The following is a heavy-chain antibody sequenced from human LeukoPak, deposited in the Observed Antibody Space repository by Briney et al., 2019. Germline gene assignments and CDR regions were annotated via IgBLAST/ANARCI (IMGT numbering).Heavy chain of an antibody. V-gene: IGHV1-69*19. J-gene: IGHJ4*02. D-gene: IGHD5-12*01. CDR1: GGTFNSYA. CDR2: IIPIFGTV. CDR3: ASPRPGRNIVATNYSPLEY. Sequence: SEKVSFTASGGTFNSYAISWVRQAPGQGREGMGGIIPIFGTVNYAQKFQGRVTITADEYTSTAYMELSSLISEDTAVYYCASPRPGRNIVATNYSPLEYWGQGTLVTVSS.